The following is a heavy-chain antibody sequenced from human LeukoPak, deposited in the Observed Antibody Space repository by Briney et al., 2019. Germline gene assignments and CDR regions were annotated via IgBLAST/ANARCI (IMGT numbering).Heavy chain of an antibody. D-gene: IGHD3-9*01. CDR1: GFTVSSNY. CDR3: ARISWILTGYPNAFDI. J-gene: IGHJ3*02. V-gene: IGHV3-53*01. CDR2: IYSGGST. Sequence: GGSLRLSCAASGFTVSSNYMSWVRQAPGKGLEWVSVIYSGGSTFYADSVKGRFTISRDNAKNSLYLQMNSLRAEDTAVYYCARISWILTGYPNAFDIWGQGTMVAVSS.